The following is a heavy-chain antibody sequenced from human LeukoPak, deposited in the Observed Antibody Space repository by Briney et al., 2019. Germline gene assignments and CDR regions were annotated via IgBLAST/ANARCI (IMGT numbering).Heavy chain of an antibody. CDR2: VHSGGRT. Sequence: SETLSLTCTVSGASINIDTNYWGWVRQPPGKGLEWIGSVHSGGRTHSNPSLKTRLTMSRDTSQNQFSLQLRSLTAADTAVYFCAMYTSGTMFDSWGQGILVTVSP. V-gene: IGHV4-39*07. CDR3: AMYTSGTMFDS. J-gene: IGHJ4*02. D-gene: IGHD3-3*01. CDR1: GASINIDTNY.